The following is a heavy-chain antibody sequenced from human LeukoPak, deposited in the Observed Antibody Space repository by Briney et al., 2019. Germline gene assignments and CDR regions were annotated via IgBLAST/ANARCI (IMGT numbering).Heavy chain of an antibody. CDR2: IKQDGSEK. CDR1: GFTFSSFW. V-gene: IGHV3-7*04. CDR3: ARGYCSGGSCFSSTGNFDL. D-gene: IGHD2-15*01. J-gene: IGHJ2*01. Sequence: GGSLRLSCAASGFTFSSFWMSWVRQAPGKGLEWVANIKQDGSEKYYVDSVKGRFTAFRDNAENSLYLQMNSLRAEDTAVYYCARGYCSGGSCFSSTGNFDLWGRGTLVTVSS.